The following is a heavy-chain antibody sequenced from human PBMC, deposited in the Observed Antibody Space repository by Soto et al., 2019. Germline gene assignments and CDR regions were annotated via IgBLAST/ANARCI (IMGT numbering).Heavy chain of an antibody. D-gene: IGHD4-17*01. CDR1: GFTFSSYA. CDR3: AKSDYGDYEDY. CDR2: ISGSGGST. J-gene: IGHJ4*02. Sequence: VQLLESGGGLVQPGGSLRLSCAASGFTFSSYAMSWVRQAPGKGLEWVSAISGSGGSTYYADSVKGRFTISRDNPRTALYLQMNSLRAEDTAVYYCAKSDYGDYEDYWGQGTLVTVSS. V-gene: IGHV3-23*01.